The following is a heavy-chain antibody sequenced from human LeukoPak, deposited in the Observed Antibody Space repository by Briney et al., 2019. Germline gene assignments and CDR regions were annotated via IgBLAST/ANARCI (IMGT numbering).Heavy chain of an antibody. J-gene: IGHJ6*02. CDR1: GFTLSRYW. V-gene: IGHV3-7*05. D-gene: IGHD5-18*01. Sequence: GGSLRLSCAASGFTLSRYWMSWVRQAPGKGLEWVANIKHDGSEKYYVDSVKGRFTISRDNAKNSLYLQMNSLRGEDTAVYYCARDKDTAMGPHGMDVWGQGTTVTVSS. CDR3: ARDKDTAMGPHGMDV. CDR2: IKHDGSEK.